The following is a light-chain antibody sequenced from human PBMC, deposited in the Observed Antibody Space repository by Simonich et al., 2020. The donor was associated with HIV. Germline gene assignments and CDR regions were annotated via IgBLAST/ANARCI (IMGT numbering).Light chain of an antibody. Sequence: DIVMTQSPNSLAVSLGERATINCKSSQSVSYSSNHKNYVAWYQQKPGQPPKLLIYWASTRESGVPDRFSGSGSGTDFTLTISSLQAEDVAVYYCQQYYSTPRTFGQGTKVEIK. J-gene: IGKJ1*01. CDR3: QQYYSTPRT. CDR2: WAS. V-gene: IGKV4-1*01. CDR1: QSVSYSSNHKNY.